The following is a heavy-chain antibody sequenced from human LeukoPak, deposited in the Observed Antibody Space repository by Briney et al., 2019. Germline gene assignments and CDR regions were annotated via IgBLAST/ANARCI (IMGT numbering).Heavy chain of an antibody. D-gene: IGHD3-10*01. V-gene: IGHV4-59*02. CDR1: GGSVSDYY. CDR3: ARVSDSRAVGPFDY. J-gene: IGHJ4*02. CDR2: IYYTGT. Sequence: SETLSLTCTVSGGSVSDYYWSWIRQSPGKGLEWIGYIYYTGTSYNPSLKSRVTISVDTSKSQFSLELSSVTAADTAIYYCARVSDSRAVGPFDYWGQGTLVTVSS.